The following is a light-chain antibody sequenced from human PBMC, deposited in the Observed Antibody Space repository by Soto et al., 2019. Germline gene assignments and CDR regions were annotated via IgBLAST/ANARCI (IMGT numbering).Light chain of an antibody. Sequence: QSVLTQPVSASGTPGQRVTISCSGSSSNIGSSTVNWFQQVPGTAPKLLIHSNNQRASGVTDRLSGSKSGTSGSLAISGLQSEDEGDYYCASWDDVLNGWVFGGGTQLTVL. J-gene: IGLJ3*02. CDR2: SNN. V-gene: IGLV1-44*01. CDR3: ASWDDVLNGWV. CDR1: SSNIGSST.